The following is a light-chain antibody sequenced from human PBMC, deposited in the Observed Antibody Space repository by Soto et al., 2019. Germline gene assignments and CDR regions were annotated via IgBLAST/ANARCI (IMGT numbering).Light chain of an antibody. Sequence: QSALTQPASVSGSPGQSITISCTGSNSDVGAYNYVSWYQQHPGKAPKLIIYEVNKRPSGVSYRFSGSKSGNTASLTISGLQAEDEADYYCASYAVSHTRVFGGGTKLTVL. CDR2: EVN. CDR3: ASYAVSHTRV. J-gene: IGLJ3*02. V-gene: IGLV2-14*01. CDR1: NSDVGAYNY.